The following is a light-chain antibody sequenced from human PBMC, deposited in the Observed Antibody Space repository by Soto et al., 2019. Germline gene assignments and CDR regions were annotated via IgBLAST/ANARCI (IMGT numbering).Light chain of an antibody. Sequence: DIQMTQSPSTLSASVGDRVTITCRASQSISHFLAWYQQKPGKVPKLLIYDASNLGSGVPSRFSGSGSGTDFTLTISGLQPDDFAVYYCQQYNNWPPITFGQGTRLEI. V-gene: IGKV1-5*01. CDR1: QSISHF. CDR3: QQYNNWPPIT. CDR2: DAS. J-gene: IGKJ5*01.